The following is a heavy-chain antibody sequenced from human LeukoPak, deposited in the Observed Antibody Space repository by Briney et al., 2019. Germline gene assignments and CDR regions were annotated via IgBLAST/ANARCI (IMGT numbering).Heavy chain of an antibody. CDR2: INHSGST. V-gene: IGHV4-34*01. CDR3: ARGAEDYYGSGSVAFDY. Sequence: SETLSLTCASYGGSFSGYYWSWIRQPPGKGLEWIGEINHSGSTNYNPSLKSRVTISVDTSKNQFSLKLSSVTAADTAVYYCARGAEDYYGSGSVAFDYWGQGTLVTVSS. D-gene: IGHD3-10*01. CDR1: GGSFSGYY. J-gene: IGHJ4*02.